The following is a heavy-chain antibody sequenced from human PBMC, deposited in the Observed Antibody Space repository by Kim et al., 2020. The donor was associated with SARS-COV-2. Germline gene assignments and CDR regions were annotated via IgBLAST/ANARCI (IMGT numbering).Heavy chain of an antibody. J-gene: IGHJ4*02. Sequence: YTPSLSSRVAKSVDTSKNQFSLKLSSVTAADTAVYYCARVRLGATGGFDYWGQGTLVTVSS. CDR3: ARVRLGATGGFDY. D-gene: IGHD1-26*01. V-gene: IGHV4-34*01.